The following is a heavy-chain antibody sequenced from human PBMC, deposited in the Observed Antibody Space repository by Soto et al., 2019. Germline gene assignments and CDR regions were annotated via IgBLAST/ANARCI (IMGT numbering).Heavy chain of an antibody. V-gene: IGHV3-15*01. J-gene: IGHJ3*02. CDR1: GFTFKDAW. Sequence: EVQLVESGGGLVKPGGSLRLSCAASGFTFKDAWMSWVRQAPGKGLEWVGHIKSTDTGGTTDYAAPVKGRFSISKDDSEDTRYLQMTSLKTENTAMYFCTWHRAIWGQGTSVIVSS. CDR2: IKSTDTGGTT. CDR3: TWHRAI.